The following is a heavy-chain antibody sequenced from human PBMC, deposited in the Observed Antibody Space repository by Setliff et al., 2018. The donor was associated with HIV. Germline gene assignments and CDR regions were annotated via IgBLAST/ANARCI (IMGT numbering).Heavy chain of an antibody. D-gene: IGHD4-17*01. CDR3: ARQVYGDFYYYYYMDV. CDR2: IIPILGTA. CDR1: GGTFSSYV. Sequence: ASVKVFCKASGGTFSSYVISWVRQAPGQGLEWMGGIIPILGTANYAQKFQGRVTITADESTSTAYMELSSLRSEDTAVYYCARQVYGDFYYYYYMDVWGKGTTVTVSS. J-gene: IGHJ6*03. V-gene: IGHV1-69*13.